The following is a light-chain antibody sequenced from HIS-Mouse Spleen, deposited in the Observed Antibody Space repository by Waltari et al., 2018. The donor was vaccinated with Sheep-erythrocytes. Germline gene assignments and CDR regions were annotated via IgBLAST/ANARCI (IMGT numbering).Light chain of an antibody. CDR2: GAC. CDR1: QGISSW. V-gene: IGKV1-12*01. Sequence: DIQMTQSPSSVSASVVDRVTITCRASQGISSWLGWYAQKQGKAPKLLMYGACSLQRVVPSRFSGSGSGTDFTLTISSLQPEDFATCYCQQANSFPPTFGQGTKVEIK. CDR3: QQANSFPPT. J-gene: IGKJ1*01.